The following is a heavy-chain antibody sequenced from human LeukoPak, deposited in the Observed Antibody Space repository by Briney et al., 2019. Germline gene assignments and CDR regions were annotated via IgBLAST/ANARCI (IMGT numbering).Heavy chain of an antibody. CDR1: GGSISSSSYY. J-gene: IGHJ5*02. CDR2: IYYIGST. D-gene: IGHD3-3*01. Sequence: PSETLSLTCTVSGGSISSSSYYWGWIRQPPGKGLEWIGSIYYIGSTYYNPSLKSRVTISVDTSKNQFSLKLSSVTAPDTAVYYCARQGITIFGPFDPWGQGTLVTVSS. V-gene: IGHV4-39*01. CDR3: ARQGITIFGPFDP.